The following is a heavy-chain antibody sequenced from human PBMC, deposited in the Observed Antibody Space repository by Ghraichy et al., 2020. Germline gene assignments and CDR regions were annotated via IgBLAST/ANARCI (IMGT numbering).Heavy chain of an antibody. D-gene: IGHD3-16*01. J-gene: IGHJ4*02. CDR3: QSEIRLAS. V-gene: IGHV3-30*03. Sequence: GGSLRLSCEASGFTFRSPGMHWVRQAPGKGLEWVEFISYDGNNQYYADSAKGRFTISRDNSKNTVFLQMNSLRTEDTAVYFCQSEIRLASWGQGTLVTVSS. CDR1: GFTFRSPG. CDR2: ISYDGNNQ.